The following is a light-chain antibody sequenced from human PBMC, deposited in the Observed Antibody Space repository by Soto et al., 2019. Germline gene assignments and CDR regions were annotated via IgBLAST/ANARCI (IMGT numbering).Light chain of an antibody. V-gene: IGLV2-14*01. CDR3: SSYTSSITRV. CDR2: EVS. Sequence: QSVLTQPASVSGSPGQSITISCTGTSSDIGGYDYVSWYQQHPGKAPKLMIYEVSNRPSGVSNRFSGSKSGSTASLTISGLQAEDEADYYCSSYTSSITRVFGTGTKLTVL. CDR1: SSDIGGYDY. J-gene: IGLJ1*01.